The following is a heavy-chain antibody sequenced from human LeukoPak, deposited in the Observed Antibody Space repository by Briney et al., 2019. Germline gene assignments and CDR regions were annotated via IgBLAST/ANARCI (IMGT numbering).Heavy chain of an antibody. J-gene: IGHJ4*02. V-gene: IGHV3-23*01. CDR1: GFTFRNYG. CDR2: VSDSGSSA. Sequence: PGGSLRLSCAVSGFTFRNYGMSWVRQAPGKGLEWVSVVSDSGSSAYYTDSVKGRFTISRDNSKNTLYLQMNSLRVEDTAVYYCAKRGGSYRGFDYWGQGTLVTVSS. CDR3: AKRGGSYRGFDY. D-gene: IGHD1-26*01.